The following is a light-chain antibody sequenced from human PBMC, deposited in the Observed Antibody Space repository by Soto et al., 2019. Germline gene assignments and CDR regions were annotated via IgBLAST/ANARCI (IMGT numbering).Light chain of an antibody. Sequence: DIVMTQSPDSLAVSLGERATINCKSSQSALYSSNNKNYLAWYQQKPGQPPKLLIYWASTRESGVPDRFSGSGSGTDFTLTISSLQAEDVAVYYCQQYYSPRTFGQGTKVDMK. CDR3: QQYYSPRT. V-gene: IGKV4-1*01. CDR2: WAS. CDR1: QSALYSSNNKNY. J-gene: IGKJ1*01.